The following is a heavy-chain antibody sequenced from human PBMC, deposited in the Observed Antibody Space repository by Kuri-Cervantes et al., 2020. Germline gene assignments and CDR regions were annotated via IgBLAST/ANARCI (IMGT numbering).Heavy chain of an antibody. CDR2: IIPIFGTA. J-gene: IGHJ5*02. V-gene: IGHV1-69*05. CDR1: GGTFSSYA. Sequence: SVKVSCKASGGTFSSYAISWVRQAPGQGLEWMGGIIPIFGTANYAQKFQGRVTITTDESTSTAYMELSSLRSEDTAVYYCARGSPPRYCSGGSCYGWFDPWGQGTLVTVSS. D-gene: IGHD2-15*01. CDR3: ARGSPPRYCSGGSCYGWFDP.